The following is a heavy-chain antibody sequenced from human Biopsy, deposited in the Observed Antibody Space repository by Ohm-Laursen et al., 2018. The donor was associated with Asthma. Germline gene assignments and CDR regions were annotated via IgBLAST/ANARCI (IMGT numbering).Heavy chain of an antibody. J-gene: IGHJ2*01. Sequence: GTLSLTCTVSGGSDSSGSYYWSWIRQPPGKGVAWVSYISYSGSTDYNPSLKSRLTISMDTSKNQFSLKLSSVTAADTAVYYCARVPTTLRYFDLWGRGTLVTVSS. CDR2: ISYSGST. D-gene: IGHD2-15*01. V-gene: IGHV4-61*01. CDR1: GGSDSSGSYY. CDR3: ARVPTTLRYFDL.